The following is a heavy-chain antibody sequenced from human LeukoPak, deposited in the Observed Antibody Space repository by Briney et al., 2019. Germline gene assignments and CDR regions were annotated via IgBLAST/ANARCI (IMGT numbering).Heavy chain of an antibody. J-gene: IGHJ4*02. D-gene: IGHD5-24*01. CDR3: AREGHTYGSDY. Sequence: PGGSLRLSCTGSRFTFSDYYMSWIRQGPGKGLEWISYVSQSGSTIYYADSVKGRFSISRDNGKNSLYLQLNSLRVEDTGIYYCAREGHTYGSDYWGQGTLVTVSS. CDR1: RFTFSDYY. V-gene: IGHV3-11*01. CDR2: VSQSGSTI.